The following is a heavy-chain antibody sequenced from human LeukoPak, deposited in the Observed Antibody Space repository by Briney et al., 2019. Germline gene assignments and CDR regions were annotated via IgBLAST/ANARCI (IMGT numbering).Heavy chain of an antibody. J-gene: IGHJ1*01. CDR3: ARLSEPAAGFEYFQH. CDR2: IYYSGST. V-gene: IGHV4-39*01. D-gene: IGHD6-13*01. CDR1: GGSISSSSYY. Sequence: PSETLSLTCTVSGGSISSSSYYWGWIRQPPGKGLEWIGSIYYSGSTYYNPSLKSRVTISVDTSKNQFSLKLSSVTAADTAVYYCARLSEPAAGFEYFQHWGQGTLVTVSS.